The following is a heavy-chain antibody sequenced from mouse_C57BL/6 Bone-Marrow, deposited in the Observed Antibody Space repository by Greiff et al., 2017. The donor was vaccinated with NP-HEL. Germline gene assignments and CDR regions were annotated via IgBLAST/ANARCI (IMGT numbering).Heavy chain of an antibody. CDR2: IYPRSGNT. V-gene: IGHV1-81*01. CDR1: GYTFTSYG. D-gene: IGHD2-2*01. CDR3: ARSIYYGYDVFAY. J-gene: IGHJ3*01. Sequence: LVESGAELARPGASVKLSCKASGYTFTSYGISWVKQRTGQGLEWIGEIYPRSGNTYYNEKFKGKATLTADKSSSTAYMELRSLTSEDSAVYFCARSIYYGYDVFAYWGQGTLVTVSA.